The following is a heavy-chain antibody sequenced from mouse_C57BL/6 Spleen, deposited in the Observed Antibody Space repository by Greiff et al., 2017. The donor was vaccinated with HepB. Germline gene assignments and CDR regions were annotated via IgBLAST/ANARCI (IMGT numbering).Heavy chain of an antibody. CDR3: TSGGNWDGGFAY. D-gene: IGHD4-1*01. Sequence: EVQLVESGEGLVKPGGSLKLSCAASGFTFSSYAMSWVRQTPEKRLEWVAYISSGGDYIYYADTVKGRFTISRDNARNTLYLQMSSLKSEDTAMYYCTSGGNWDGGFAYWGQGTLVTVSA. CDR2: ISSGGDYI. CDR1: GFTFSSYA. V-gene: IGHV5-9-1*02. J-gene: IGHJ3*01.